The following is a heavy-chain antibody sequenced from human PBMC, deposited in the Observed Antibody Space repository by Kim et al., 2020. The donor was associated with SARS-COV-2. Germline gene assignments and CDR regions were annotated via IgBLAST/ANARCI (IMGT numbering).Heavy chain of an antibody. CDR1: GFTFSSYG. J-gene: IGHJ4*02. CDR3: ASGADYVWGSYRSGNSFDY. Sequence: GGSLRLSCAASGFTFSSYGMHWVRQAPGKGLEWVAVIWYDGSNKYYADSVKGRFTISRDNSKNTLYLQMNSLRAEDTAVYYCASGADYVWGSYRSGNSFDYWGQGTLVTVSS. CDR2: IWYDGSNK. V-gene: IGHV3-33*01. D-gene: IGHD3-16*02.